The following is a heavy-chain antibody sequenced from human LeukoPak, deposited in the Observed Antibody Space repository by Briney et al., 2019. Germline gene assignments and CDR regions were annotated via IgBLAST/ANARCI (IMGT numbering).Heavy chain of an antibody. D-gene: IGHD2-21*01. CDR2: IKADGSVK. CDR3: VRDSDYQRNSGGRYAHYDALDI. V-gene: IGHV3-7*01. CDR1: GFTFSTSW. Sequence: QSGGSLRLSCAASGFTFSTSWMPWVRQAPGKGLEWVANIKADGSVKHYVDSMEGRFTISRDNARDSLYLQMNSLRAEDTAVYYCVRDSDYQRNSGGRYAHYDALDIWGHGTMATVSS. J-gene: IGHJ3*02.